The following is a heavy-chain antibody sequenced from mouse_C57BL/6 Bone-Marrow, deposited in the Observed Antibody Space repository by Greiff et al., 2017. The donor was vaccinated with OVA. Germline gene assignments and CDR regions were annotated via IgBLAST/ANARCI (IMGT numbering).Heavy chain of an antibody. J-gene: IGHJ4*01. CDR2: IRNKANNHAT. V-gene: IGHV6-6*01. CDR3: TRDYDYDNAMDY. D-gene: IGHD2-4*01. Sequence: EVQGVESGGGLVQPGGSMKLSCAASGFTFSDAWMDWVRQSPEKGLEWVAEIRNKANNHATYYAESVKGRFTISRDDSKSSVYLQMNSLRAEDTGIYYCTRDYDYDNAMDYWGQGTSVTVSS. CDR1: GFTFSDAW.